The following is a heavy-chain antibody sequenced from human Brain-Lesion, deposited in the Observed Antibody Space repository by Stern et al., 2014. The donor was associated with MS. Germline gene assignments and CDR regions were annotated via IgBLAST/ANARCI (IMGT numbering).Heavy chain of an antibody. Sequence: QVQLGQSGPGLVKPSQTLSLSCTVSGGSISSGGYYWSWIRQPAGKGLEWIGRIFNSGSTSHNPSPKSRVTISIDTSKTQFPLRLTSMTAADTAVYYCARGRVVPGFQYYATDVWGQGTTVIVSS. CDR3: ARGRVVPGFQYYATDV. CDR1: GGSISSGGYY. J-gene: IGHJ6*02. V-gene: IGHV4-61*02. D-gene: IGHD2-2*01. CDR2: IFNSGST.